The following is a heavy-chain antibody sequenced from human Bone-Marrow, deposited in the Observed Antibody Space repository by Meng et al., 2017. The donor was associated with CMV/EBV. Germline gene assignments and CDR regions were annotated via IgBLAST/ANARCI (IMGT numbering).Heavy chain of an antibody. Sequence: GESLKISCAASGITFSNHGMHWVRQAPGKGLEWVAFIRNDGSDKYYADSVKGRFTISRDNSKNMLYMQMNSLRAEDTAVYYCAKDKGLRFLECFSVGGHGTLVTVSS. CDR1: GITFSNHG. CDR2: IRNDGSDK. J-gene: IGHJ4*01. CDR3: AKDKGLRFLECFSV. D-gene: IGHD3-3*01. V-gene: IGHV3-30*02.